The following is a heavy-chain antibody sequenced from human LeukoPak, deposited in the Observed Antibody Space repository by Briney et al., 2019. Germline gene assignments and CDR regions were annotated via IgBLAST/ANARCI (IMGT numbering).Heavy chain of an antibody. CDR2: INPKSGGT. Sequence: ASVKVSCKASGYTFTDFYMHWVRQAPGQGLEWMGWINPKSGGTNYAHKFQGRVTMTRDTSFTTAYMELSRLRSDDTAVYYCARQETEDFWSAYNWFDPWGQGTLVTVSS. V-gene: IGHV1-2*02. J-gene: IGHJ5*02. CDR3: ARQETEDFWSAYNWFDP. CDR1: GYTFTDFY. D-gene: IGHD3-3*01.